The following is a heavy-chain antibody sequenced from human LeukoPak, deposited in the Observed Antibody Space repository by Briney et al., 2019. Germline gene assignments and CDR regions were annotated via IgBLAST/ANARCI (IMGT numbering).Heavy chain of an antibody. CDR1: GFSFSSYA. V-gene: IGHV3-23*01. Sequence: GGSLRLSCAASGFSFSSYAMSWVRQAPGKGLEWVSAISGSGGSTYYADSVKGRFTISIDNSKNTLYLQMNNLRAEDTAVYYCAKDQEGKRNVDIVATISGLDAFDIWGQGTMVTVSS. CDR3: AKDQEGKRNVDIVATISGLDAFDI. J-gene: IGHJ3*02. D-gene: IGHD5-12*01. CDR2: ISGSGGST.